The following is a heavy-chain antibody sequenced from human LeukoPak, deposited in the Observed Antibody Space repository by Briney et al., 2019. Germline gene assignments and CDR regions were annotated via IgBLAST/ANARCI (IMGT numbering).Heavy chain of an antibody. CDR1: GGTFSSYA. CDR3: ARVDTAMVIDY. CDR2: IIPILGIA. V-gene: IGHV1-69*04. Sequence: GASVKVSCKASGGTFSSYAISWVRQAPGQGLEWMGRIIPILGIAYYAQKFQGRVTITADKSTSTAYMELSSLRSEDTAVYYCARVDTAMVIDYWGQGTLVTVSS. J-gene: IGHJ4*02. D-gene: IGHD5-18*01.